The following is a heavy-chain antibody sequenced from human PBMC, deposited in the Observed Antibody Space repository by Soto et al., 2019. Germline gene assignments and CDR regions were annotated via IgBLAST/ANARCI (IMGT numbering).Heavy chain of an antibody. CDR3: ARVGDSSGWYVGANWFDP. V-gene: IGHV1-18*01. CDR1: GYTFTSYG. CDR2: ISAYNGNT. D-gene: IGHD6-19*01. Sequence: QVQLVQSGAEVKKPGPSVKVSCKASGYTFTSYGISWVRQAPGQGLEWMGWISAYNGNTNYAQKLQGRVTMTTDTSTSTAYMELRSLRSNDAAVYYCARVGDSSGWYVGANWFDPCGQGTLDTVSS. J-gene: IGHJ5*02.